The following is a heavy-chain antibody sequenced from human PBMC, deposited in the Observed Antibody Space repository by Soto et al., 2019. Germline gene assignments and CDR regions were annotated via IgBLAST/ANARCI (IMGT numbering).Heavy chain of an antibody. D-gene: IGHD6-19*01. CDR3: AKDRRVGGVAGFLDY. J-gene: IGHJ4*02. CDR1: GFTFSSYA. Sequence: GGSLRLSCAASGFTFSSYAMSWVRQAPGKGLEWVSAISGSGGSTYYADSVKGRFTISRDNSKNTLYLQMNSLRAEETAVYYGAKDRRVGGVAGFLDYWGQGTLVTVSS. CDR2: ISGSGGST. V-gene: IGHV3-23*01.